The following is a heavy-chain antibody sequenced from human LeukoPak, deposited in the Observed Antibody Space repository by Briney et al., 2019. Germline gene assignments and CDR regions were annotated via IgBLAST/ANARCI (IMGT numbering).Heavy chain of an antibody. CDR2: IYYSGST. J-gene: IGHJ5*02. V-gene: IGHV4-39*01. CDR3: ARLNKPGWFDP. Sequence: SETLSLTCTVSGGSISSSSYYWGWIRQPPGKGLEWIGSIYYSGSTYYNPSLKSRVTISVDTSKNQFSLRLSSVTATDTAVYYCARLNKPGWFDPWGQGTLVTVSS. CDR1: GGSISSSSYY. D-gene: IGHD1-14*01.